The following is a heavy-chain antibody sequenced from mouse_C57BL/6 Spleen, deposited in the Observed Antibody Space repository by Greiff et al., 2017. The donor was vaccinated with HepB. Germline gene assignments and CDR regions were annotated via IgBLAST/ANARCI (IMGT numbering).Heavy chain of an antibody. CDR2: INPNYGTT. CDR3: AREDYYGSSPYYFDY. D-gene: IGHD1-1*01. J-gene: IGHJ2*01. Sequence: EVKLQESGPELVKPGASVKISCKASGYSFTDYNMNWVKQSNGKSLEWIGVINPNYGTTSYNQKFKGKATLTVDQSSSTAYMQLNSLTSEDSAVYYCAREDYYGSSPYYFDYWGQGTTLTVS. V-gene: IGHV1-39*01. CDR1: GYSFTDYN.